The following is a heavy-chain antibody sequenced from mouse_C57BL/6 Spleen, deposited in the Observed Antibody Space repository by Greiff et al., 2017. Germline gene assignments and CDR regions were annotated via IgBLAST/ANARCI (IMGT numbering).Heavy chain of an antibody. CDR3: ARNPPYCRYYFDD. Sequence: VQLQESGPGLVAPSQSLSITCTVSGFPLTSYAISWVRQPPGKGLEWLGVIWTGGGTNYSSALKSRLSISKDSSKSKVFLKMNSLPTDDTARYYCARNPPYCRYYFDDWGQGTTLTVSS. CDR2: IWTGGGT. V-gene: IGHV2-9-1*01. CDR1: GFPLTSYA. J-gene: IGHJ2*01. D-gene: IGHD2-10*01.